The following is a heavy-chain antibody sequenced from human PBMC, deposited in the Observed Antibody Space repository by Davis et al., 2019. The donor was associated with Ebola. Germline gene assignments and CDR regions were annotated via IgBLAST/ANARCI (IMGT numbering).Heavy chain of an antibody. V-gene: IGHV3-74*01. Sequence: HTGGSLRLSCAASGFTFSSYWMHWVRQAPGKGLVWVSRINSDGSSTSYADSVKGRFTISRDNAKNTLYLQMNSLRAEDTAVYYCARESSGRSIAANDYWGQGTLVTVSS. CDR2: INSDGSST. D-gene: IGHD6-6*01. J-gene: IGHJ4*02. CDR1: GFTFSSYW. CDR3: ARESSGRSIAANDY.